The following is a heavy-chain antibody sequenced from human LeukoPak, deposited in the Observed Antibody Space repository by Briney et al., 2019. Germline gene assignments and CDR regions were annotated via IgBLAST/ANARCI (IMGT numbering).Heavy chain of an antibody. CDR2: IKQDGSEK. CDR1: GFTFISCS. V-gene: IGHV3-7*01. CDR3: ARNSYYIDV. Sequence: PGGSLRLSCTASGFTFISCSESGARQAPGKGLEWVANIKQDGSEKHYVDSVKGRFTISIDNAKNSLYLQMNSLRAEDTAVYYCARNSYYIDVWGKGTTVTVSS. D-gene: IGHD2/OR15-2a*01. J-gene: IGHJ6*03.